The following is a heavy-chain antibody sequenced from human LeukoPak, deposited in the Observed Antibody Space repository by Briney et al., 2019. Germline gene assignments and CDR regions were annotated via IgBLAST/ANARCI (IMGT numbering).Heavy chain of an antibody. D-gene: IGHD3-10*01. Sequence: GASVTVSCKASGYTFTSYGISWVRQAPGQGREGVGCISAYNGNKNYAHKLQGRVTMTTDTSTSTAYMALRSLRSDDTAVYYCAREKDYYGSGSYLNWGQGTLVTISS. V-gene: IGHV1-18*01. J-gene: IGHJ4*02. CDR3: AREKDYYGSGSYLN. CDR1: GYTFTSYG. CDR2: ISAYNGNK.